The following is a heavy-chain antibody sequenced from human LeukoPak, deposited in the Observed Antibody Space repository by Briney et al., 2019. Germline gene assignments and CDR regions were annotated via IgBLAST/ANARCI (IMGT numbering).Heavy chain of an antibody. CDR3: AKDATRTSGWYYFHY. Sequence: GGSLRLACAASGFTVTNYDMTWVRQAPGKGLEWVSGISNIGGRIYYADSVKGRFTISRDNSKNTLYLEINSLRADDTAVYYCAKDATRTSGWYYFHYWGKGPLVTVSS. J-gene: IGHJ4*02. CDR2: ISNIGGRI. CDR1: GFTVTNYD. V-gene: IGHV3-23*01. D-gene: IGHD6-19*01.